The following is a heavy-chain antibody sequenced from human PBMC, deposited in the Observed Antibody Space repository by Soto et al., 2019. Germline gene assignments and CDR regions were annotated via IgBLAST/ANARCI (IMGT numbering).Heavy chain of an antibody. J-gene: IGHJ3*02. CDR2: IYHSGNT. CDR3: ARGRPRDGYNSGHSEFDI. D-gene: IGHD5-12*01. Sequence: SETLSLTCAVSGGSISSSNWWSWVRQPPGKGLEWIGEIYHSGNTKYNPSLKSGVTMTVDMSQNQISLSLTSVTAADTAVYYCARGRPRDGYNSGHSEFDIWGQGTMVTVSS. V-gene: IGHV4-4*02. CDR1: GGSISSSNW.